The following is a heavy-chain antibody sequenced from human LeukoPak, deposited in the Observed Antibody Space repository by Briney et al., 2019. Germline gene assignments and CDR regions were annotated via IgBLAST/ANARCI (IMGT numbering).Heavy chain of an antibody. Sequence: GGSLRPSCAASGFTVRNNYMSWVRQAPGKGLEWVSVIYSGGSTYYADSVKGRFTISRDNSKNTLYLQMNSLRAEDTAVYFCATGERMVRGDGVDYWGQGTLVTISS. CDR3: ATGERMVRGDGVDY. V-gene: IGHV3-66*01. CDR2: IYSGGST. CDR1: GFTVRNNY. J-gene: IGHJ4*02. D-gene: IGHD3-10*01.